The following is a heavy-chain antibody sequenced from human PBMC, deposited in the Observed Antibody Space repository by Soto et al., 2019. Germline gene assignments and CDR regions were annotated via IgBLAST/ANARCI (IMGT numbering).Heavy chain of an antibody. V-gene: IGHV3-13*01. D-gene: IGHD6-6*01. CDR2: INIGGDT. CDR1: GFTVSSYE. Sequence: VGSLRLSCAASGFTVSSYEMHWVRQGTGKGLEWVSRINIGGDTFYSGSVKGRFTVSRENARNAAHLQMDSLRVGDTAVYYCVRGQMRSSSGHTWFDTWGQGVLVTV. J-gene: IGHJ5*02. CDR3: VRGQMRSSSGHTWFDT.